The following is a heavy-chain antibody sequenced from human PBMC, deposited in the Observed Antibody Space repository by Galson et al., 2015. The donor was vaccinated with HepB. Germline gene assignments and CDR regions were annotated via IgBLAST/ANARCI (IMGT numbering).Heavy chain of an antibody. CDR2: INSDGSST. D-gene: IGHD4-17*01. CDR3: ARGGSTVTTVGWFDP. V-gene: IGHV3-74*01. J-gene: IGHJ5*02. Sequence: SLRLSCAASGFTFSSYWMHWVRQAPGKGLVWVSRINSDGSSTSYADSAKGRFTISRDNAKNTLYLQMNSLRAEDTAVYYCARGGSTVTTVGWFDPWGQGTLVTVSS. CDR1: GFTFSSYW.